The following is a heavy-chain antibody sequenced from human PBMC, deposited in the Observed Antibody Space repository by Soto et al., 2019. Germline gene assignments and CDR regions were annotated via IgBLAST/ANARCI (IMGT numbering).Heavy chain of an antibody. CDR3: ARGSDVTMVPAAIGHWFDP. J-gene: IGHJ5*02. CDR2: IIPIFGTA. Sequence: GASVKVSCKASGGTFSSYAISWVRQALGQGLEWMGGIIPIFGTANYAQKFQGRVTITADESTSTAYMELSSLRSEDTAVYYCARGSDVTMVPAAIGHWFDPWGQGTLVTVSS. D-gene: IGHD2-2*02. V-gene: IGHV1-69*13. CDR1: GGTFSSYA.